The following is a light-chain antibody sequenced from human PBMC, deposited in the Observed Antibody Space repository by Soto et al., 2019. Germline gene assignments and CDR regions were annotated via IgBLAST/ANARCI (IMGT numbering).Light chain of an antibody. J-gene: IGKJ1*01. CDR3: QQYYDWPQT. CDR1: QSVGTK. V-gene: IGKV3-15*01. CDR2: GAS. Sequence: ETVLTQSPATLSVSPGERATLSCGASQSVGTKLAWYQQKPGQAPRLLIYGASTRATGIPARFSGDGSGTEFTLTISSLQSEDLAIYYCQQYYDWPQTFGQGT.